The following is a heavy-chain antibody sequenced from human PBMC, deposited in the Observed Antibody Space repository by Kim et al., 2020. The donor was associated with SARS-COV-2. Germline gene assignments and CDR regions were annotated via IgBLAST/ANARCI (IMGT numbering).Heavy chain of an antibody. Sequence: VGSLRLSCAASGFTFSTYGMNWVRQAQGKGLGWVSRINSDGISPSYADSVKGRFTISRDNAKNTLYLQMNSLRAEDTAVYYCARGYSSWYLDYWGQGTLVTVSS. CDR1: GFTFSTYG. CDR2: INSDGISP. V-gene: IGHV3-74*01. J-gene: IGHJ4*02. CDR3: ARGYSSWYLDY. D-gene: IGHD6-13*01.